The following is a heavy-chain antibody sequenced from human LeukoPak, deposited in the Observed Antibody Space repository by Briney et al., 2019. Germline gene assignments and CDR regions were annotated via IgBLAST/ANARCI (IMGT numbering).Heavy chain of an antibody. CDR2: INPSGGST. V-gene: IGHV1-46*02. CDR1: GYTFNSYY. CDR3: ARAEWHGMDV. Sequence: ASEKVSCKASGYTFNSYYMHWVRQAPGQGLEWMGIINPSGGSTSYAQKFQGRVTMTRDTSTSTVYMELSSLRSEDTAVYYCARAEWHGMDVWGQGTTVTVSS. J-gene: IGHJ6*02. D-gene: IGHD3-3*01.